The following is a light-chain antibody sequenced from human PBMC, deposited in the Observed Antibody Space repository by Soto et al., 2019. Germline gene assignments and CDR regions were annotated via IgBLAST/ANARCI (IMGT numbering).Light chain of an antibody. CDR1: QSLNNY. V-gene: IGKV3-11*01. CDR3: QQRYNWPRFS. J-gene: IGKJ3*01. CDR2: DAS. Sequence: EIVLTQSPATLSLSPGARATLSCRASQSLNNYLAWYQQKPGQAPRLLIYDASERATGVPARFSGSGSGTDFTLTISSLEPEDFAFYYCQQRYNWPRFSFGPGTKLDIK.